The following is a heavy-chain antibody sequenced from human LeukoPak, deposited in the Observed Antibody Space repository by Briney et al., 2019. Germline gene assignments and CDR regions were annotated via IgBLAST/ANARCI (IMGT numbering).Heavy chain of an antibody. D-gene: IGHD6-13*01. CDR2: ISSSSSYI. Sequence: PGGSLRLSCAASGFTFSSYSMNWVRRAPGKGLEWVSSISSSSSYIYYADSVKGRFTISRDNAKNSLYLQMNSLRAEDTAVYYCARDGSGSSWYEFDYWGQGTPVTVSS. CDR1: GFTFSSYS. CDR3: ARDGSGSSWYEFDY. J-gene: IGHJ4*02. V-gene: IGHV3-21*01.